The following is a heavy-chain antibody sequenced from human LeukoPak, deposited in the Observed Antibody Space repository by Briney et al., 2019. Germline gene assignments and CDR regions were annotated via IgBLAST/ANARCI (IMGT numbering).Heavy chain of an antibody. J-gene: IGHJ3*02. CDR1: GGSISSGSYY. CDR2: IYTSGST. CDR3: ARLGHCSVGRCPLDHDAFDI. D-gene: IGHD2-15*01. Sequence: SETLSLTCTVSGGSISSGSYYWSWIRQPAGKGLEWIGRIYTSGSTNYNPSLKSRVTISVDTSKNQFSLKLSSVTAADTAVYYCARLGHCSVGRCPLDHDAFDIWGQGTMVTVSS. V-gene: IGHV4-61*02.